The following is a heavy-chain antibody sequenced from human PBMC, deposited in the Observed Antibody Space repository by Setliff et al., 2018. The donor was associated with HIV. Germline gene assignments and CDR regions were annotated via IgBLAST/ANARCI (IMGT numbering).Heavy chain of an antibody. CDR2: INQDGSAK. CDR3: AKRISGWYYSDC. V-gene: IGHV3-7*03. J-gene: IGHJ4*02. Sequence: PGGSLRFSCVGSGFTFKTYSMNWVRQAPGKGLEWVANINQDGSAKYYVDSVKGRFTISRDNARNSLYLQLNSLRAEDTAVYFCAKRISGWYYSDCWGQGTLVTVSS. D-gene: IGHD6-19*01. CDR1: GFTFKTYS.